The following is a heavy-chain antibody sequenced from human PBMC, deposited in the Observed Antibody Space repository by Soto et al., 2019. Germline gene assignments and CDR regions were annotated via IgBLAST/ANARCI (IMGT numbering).Heavy chain of an antibody. CDR3: SRTTVTKEGYFDY. J-gene: IGHJ4*02. V-gene: IGHV4-4*07. CDR1: GGSISSYY. CDR2: IYTSRST. D-gene: IGHD4-17*01. Sequence: QVQLQESGPGLVKPSETLSLTCTVSGGSISSYYWSWIRQPAGKGLEWIGCIYTSRSTNYNPSLKSRVTMSVDTSKNQFSLKLSSVTAADTAVYYCSRTTVTKEGYFDYWGQGTLVTVSS.